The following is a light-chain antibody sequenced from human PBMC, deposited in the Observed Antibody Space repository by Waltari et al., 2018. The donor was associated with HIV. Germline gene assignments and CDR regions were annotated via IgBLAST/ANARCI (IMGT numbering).Light chain of an antibody. CDR2: EVS. Sequence: QSALTQPASVSGSPGPPITISCTGTSTDVGGYNYVSWYQQHPGKAPKLMIYEVSNRPSGVSNRFSGSKSGNTASLTISGLQAEDEADYYCSSYTSSGTLVVFGGGTKLTVL. J-gene: IGLJ2*01. V-gene: IGLV2-14*01. CDR3: SSYTSSGTLVV. CDR1: STDVGGYNY.